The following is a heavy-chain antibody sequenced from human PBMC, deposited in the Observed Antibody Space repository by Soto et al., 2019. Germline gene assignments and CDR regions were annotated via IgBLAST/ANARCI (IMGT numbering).Heavy chain of an antibody. CDR1: GFTFSSYW. J-gene: IGHJ4*02. V-gene: IGHV3-74*01. CDR3: ARGAAGRYYSDY. CDR2: INGDGRTT. Sequence: GGSLRLSCAASGFTFSSYWIHWVRQAPGKGLVWVSRINGDGRTTNYADSVKGQFAISRDNAKNTVYLQMNSLRAGDTAVYYCARGAAGRYYSDYWGQGTLVTVSS. D-gene: IGHD2-15*01.